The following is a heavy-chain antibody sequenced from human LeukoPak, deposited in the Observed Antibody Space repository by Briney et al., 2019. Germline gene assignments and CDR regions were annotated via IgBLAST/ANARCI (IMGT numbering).Heavy chain of an antibody. CDR3: AKNERWGYYYGSSLFDY. Sequence: GGSLRLSCAASGFTVSSNYMSWVRQAPGKGLEWVSVIYSGGSTYHADSVKGRFTISRDNSKNTLYLQMNSLRAEDTAVYYCAKNERWGYYYGSSLFDYWGQGTLVTVSS. V-gene: IGHV3-66*01. D-gene: IGHD3-10*01. J-gene: IGHJ4*02. CDR2: IYSGGST. CDR1: GFTVSSNY.